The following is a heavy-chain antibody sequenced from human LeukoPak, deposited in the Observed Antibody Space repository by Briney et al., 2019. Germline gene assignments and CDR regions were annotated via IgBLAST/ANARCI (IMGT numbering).Heavy chain of an antibody. D-gene: IGHD6-13*01. CDR3: ARSYSSSWYTEYYFDY. CDR2: IYPGDSDT. J-gene: IGHJ4*02. Sequence: GESLEISCKGSGYSFTSYWIGWVRQMPGKGLEWMGIIYPGDSDTRYSPSFQGQVTISADKSISTAYLQWSSLRASDTAMYYCARSYSSSWYTEYYFDYWGQGTLVTVPS. CDR1: GYSFTSYW. V-gene: IGHV5-51*01.